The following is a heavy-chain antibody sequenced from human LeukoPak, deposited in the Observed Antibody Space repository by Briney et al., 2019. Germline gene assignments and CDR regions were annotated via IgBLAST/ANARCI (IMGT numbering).Heavy chain of an antibody. CDR3: ASSSGWYIESDY. CDR2: INSGGTT. CDR1: GFTISSTF. V-gene: IGHV3-53*01. J-gene: IGHJ4*02. D-gene: IGHD6-19*01. Sequence: GGSLRISCAASGFTISSTFMSWVRQTPGKGLAWVSVINSGGTTYYADSVKGRFTISRDNSKNTLYLEMSSLRAEDTAVYYCASSSGWYIESDYWGQGTQVTVSS.